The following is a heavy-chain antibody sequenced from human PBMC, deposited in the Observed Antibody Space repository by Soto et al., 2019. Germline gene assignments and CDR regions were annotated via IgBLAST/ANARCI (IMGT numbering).Heavy chain of an antibody. CDR3: ARGHYYDSSGYALPPPAY. CDR2: INPSGGST. V-gene: IGHV1-46*01. D-gene: IGHD3-22*01. CDR1: GYTFTSYY. J-gene: IGHJ4*02. Sequence: GASVKVSCKASGYTFTSYYMHCVRQAPGQGLEWMGIINPSGGSTSYAQKFQGRVTMTRDTSTSTVYMELSSLRSEDTAVYYCARGHYYDSSGYALPPPAYWGQGTLVTVSS.